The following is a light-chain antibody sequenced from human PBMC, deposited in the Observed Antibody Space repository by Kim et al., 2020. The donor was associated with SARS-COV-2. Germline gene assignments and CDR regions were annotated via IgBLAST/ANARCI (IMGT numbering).Light chain of an antibody. V-gene: IGKV3-15*01. Sequence: GSPAERATLSCRASQSVSSYFAWYQQKPGQAPRLLIYGASTKATGIPARFSGSGSGTEFTLTISSLQTEDFAVYYCHQYNNWPKYTFGQGTKLEI. CDR1: QSVSSY. CDR2: GAS. CDR3: HQYNNWPKYT. J-gene: IGKJ2*01.